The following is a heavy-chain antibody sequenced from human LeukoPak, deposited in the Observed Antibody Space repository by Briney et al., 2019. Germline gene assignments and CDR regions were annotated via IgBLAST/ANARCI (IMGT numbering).Heavy chain of an antibody. Sequence: GESLKISCKGSGYSFTSYWIGWVRQMPGNGLEWMGIIYPGDSDTRYSPSFQGQVTIAADKSISTAYLQWSSLKASDTAMYYCARLGGYCISSSCYFDYWGQGTLVTVSS. D-gene: IGHD2-2*01. CDR2: IYPGDSDT. V-gene: IGHV5-51*01. J-gene: IGHJ4*02. CDR3: ARLGGYCISSSCYFDY. CDR1: GYSFTSYW.